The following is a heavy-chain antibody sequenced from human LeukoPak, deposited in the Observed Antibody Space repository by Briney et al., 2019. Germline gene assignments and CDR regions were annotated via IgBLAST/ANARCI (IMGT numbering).Heavy chain of an antibody. D-gene: IGHD3-3*01. CDR2: LIPILGTA. CDR1: GGTFSSYP. J-gene: IGHJ3*02. Sequence: ASVKVSCKASGGTFSSYPISWVRQAPGQGLEWMGGLIPILGTANYAQKFQGRVTITADESTNTTYMELSSLRSKDTAVYYCARGNHQYYDFWSGYPAGAFDIWGQGTMVTVSS. CDR3: ARGNHQYYDFWSGYPAGAFDI. V-gene: IGHV1-69*13.